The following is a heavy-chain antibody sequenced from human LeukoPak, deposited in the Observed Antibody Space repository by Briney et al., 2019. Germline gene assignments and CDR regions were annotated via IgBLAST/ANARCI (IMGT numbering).Heavy chain of an antibody. J-gene: IGHJ1*01. Sequence: PGGSLRLSCAASGFTVTTKSMAWVRQAPGRGLEWVSVFYSPGSTYYADSVHGRFTISRDNSLNTLFLQMNSLRFEDTAVYYCASARESCIGSTCYEYFHHWGQGTPLTVSS. CDR1: GFTVTTKS. CDR3: ASARESCIGSTCYEYFHH. CDR2: FYSPGST. D-gene: IGHD2-2*01. V-gene: IGHV3-53*01.